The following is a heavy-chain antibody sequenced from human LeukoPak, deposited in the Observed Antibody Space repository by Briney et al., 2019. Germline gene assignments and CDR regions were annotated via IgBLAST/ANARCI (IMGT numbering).Heavy chain of an antibody. Sequence: SETLSLTCTVSGGSISSYYWSWIRQPPGKGLEWIGYIYTSGSTNYNPSLKSRVTISVDTSKNQFSLKLSSVTAADTAVYYCARLRSGSAVPAAILSKDYYYYYMDVWGKGTTVTVSS. D-gene: IGHD2-2*02. CDR3: ARLRSGSAVPAAILSKDYYYYYMDV. V-gene: IGHV4-4*09. J-gene: IGHJ6*03. CDR2: IYTSGST. CDR1: GGSISSYY.